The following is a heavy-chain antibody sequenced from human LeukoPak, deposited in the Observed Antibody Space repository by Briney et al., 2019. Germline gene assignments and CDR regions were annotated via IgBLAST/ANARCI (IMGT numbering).Heavy chain of an antibody. CDR1: GFTFSHYG. Sequence: GGSLSLSCAASGFTFSHYGMSWVRQAPGKGLEWVSTITDSGGSTYYADSVKGRFTISRDNSKNTLYLQMNSLRAEDTAVYYCAKGLKYYDFWSGYPLYMDVWGKGTTVTVSS. CDR3: AKGLKYYDFWSGYPLYMDV. CDR2: ITDSGGST. J-gene: IGHJ6*03. V-gene: IGHV3-23*01. D-gene: IGHD3-3*01.